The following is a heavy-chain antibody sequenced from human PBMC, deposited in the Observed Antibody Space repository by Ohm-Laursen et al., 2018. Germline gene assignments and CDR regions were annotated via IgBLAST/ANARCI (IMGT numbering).Heavy chain of an antibody. Sequence: SSVKVSCKASGYTFTSYGISWVRQAPGQGLEWMGWISAYNGNTNYAQKLQGRVTMTTDTSTSTAYMELRSLRSDDTAVYYCARDRDPIWFGELLSNWFDPWGQGTLVTVSS. CDR2: ISAYNGNT. CDR3: ARDRDPIWFGELLSNWFDP. V-gene: IGHV1-18*01. CDR1: GYTFTSYG. D-gene: IGHD3-10*01. J-gene: IGHJ5*02.